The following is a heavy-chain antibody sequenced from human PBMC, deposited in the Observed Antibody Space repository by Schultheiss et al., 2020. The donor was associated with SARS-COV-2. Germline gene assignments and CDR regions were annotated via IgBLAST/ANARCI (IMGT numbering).Heavy chain of an antibody. V-gene: IGHV4-4*02. Sequence: SETLSLTCAVSGVSINSSNYWSWVRQPPGKGLEWIGEISHSGSTSYNPSLKSRVTISVDKSKIQFSLKVSSVTAADTAVYYCAREQWGYALDVLGQGTLVTVAS. CDR2: ISHSGST. CDR3: AREQWGYALDV. CDR1: GVSINSSNY. D-gene: IGHD1-26*01. J-gene: IGHJ6*02.